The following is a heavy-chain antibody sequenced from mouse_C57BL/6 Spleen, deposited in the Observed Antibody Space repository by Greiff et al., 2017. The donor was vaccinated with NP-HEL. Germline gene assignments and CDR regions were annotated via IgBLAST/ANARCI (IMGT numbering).Heavy chain of an antibody. Sequence: EVKLVESGPGLVKPSQSLSLTCSVTGYSITSGYYWNWIRQFPGNKLEWMGYISYDGSNNYNPSLKNRISITRDTSKNQFFLKLNSVTTEDTATYYCARDRDRGYYGSSSPFAYWGQGTLVTVSA. CDR3: ARDRDRGYYGSSSPFAY. D-gene: IGHD1-1*01. CDR1: GYSITSGYY. CDR2: ISYDGSN. V-gene: IGHV3-6*01. J-gene: IGHJ3*01.